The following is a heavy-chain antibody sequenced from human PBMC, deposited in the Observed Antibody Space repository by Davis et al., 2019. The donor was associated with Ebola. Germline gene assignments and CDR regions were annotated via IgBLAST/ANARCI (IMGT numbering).Heavy chain of an antibody. Sequence: MPSETLSLTCAVYGGSFSGYYWSWIRQPPGKGLEWIGEINHSGSTNYNPSLKSRVTISVDTSKNQFSLKLGSVTAADTAVYYCVRRTSYGSGSYYNYWGQGTLVTVSS. CDR1: GGSFSGYY. J-gene: IGHJ4*02. D-gene: IGHD3-10*01. V-gene: IGHV4-34*01. CDR2: INHSGST. CDR3: VRRTSYGSGSYYNY.